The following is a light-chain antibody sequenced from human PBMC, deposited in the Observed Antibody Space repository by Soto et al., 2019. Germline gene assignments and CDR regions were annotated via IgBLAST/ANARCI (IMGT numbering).Light chain of an antibody. CDR3: AAWDDSPTTYVL. CDR1: STNIGNNY. CDR2: SNN. Sequence: QSVLTQPPSVSGTPGQRVTISCSGGSTNIGNNYVYWYQHLPGAPPKLLIFSNNQRPTGVPDRFSGFKSGTAASLAIRGLRPEDEGDYYCAAWDDSPTTYVLIGGGTKLTVL. V-gene: IGLV1-47*02. J-gene: IGLJ2*01.